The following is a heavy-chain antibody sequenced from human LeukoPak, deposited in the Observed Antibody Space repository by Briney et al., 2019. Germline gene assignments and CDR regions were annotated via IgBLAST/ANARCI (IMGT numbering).Heavy chain of an antibody. CDR1: GGSISGGSYY. D-gene: IGHD6-6*01. Sequence: SQTLSLTCTVSGGSISGGSYYWSWIRQPAGKGLEWIGRIYTSGSTNYNPSLKSRVTISVDTSKNQFSLKLSSVTAADTAVYYCAGLELTRIAARPTFYYFDYWGQGTLVTVSS. CDR3: AGLELTRIAARPTFYYFDY. J-gene: IGHJ4*02. V-gene: IGHV4-61*02. CDR2: IYTSGST.